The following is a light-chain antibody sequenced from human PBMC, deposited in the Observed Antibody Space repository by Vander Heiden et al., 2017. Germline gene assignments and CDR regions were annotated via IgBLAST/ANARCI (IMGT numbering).Light chain of an antibody. J-gene: IGKJ5*01. CDR3: QQRSNWPIT. Sequence: EIVLTQSPATLSLSPGVRATLSCRASQSVSSYLAWYQQNPGKAPRLPIYDASNRATGIPARFSGSGSGTDFTLTISSLEPEDFAVYYCQQRSNWPITFGQGTRLEIK. CDR1: QSVSSY. V-gene: IGKV3-11*01. CDR2: DAS.